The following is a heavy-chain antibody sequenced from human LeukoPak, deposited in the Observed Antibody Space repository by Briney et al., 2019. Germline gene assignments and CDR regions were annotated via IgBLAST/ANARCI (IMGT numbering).Heavy chain of an antibody. V-gene: IGHV3-30*04. CDR1: GFTFSSYA. CDR2: ISYDGSNK. Sequence: GGSLRLSCAASGFTFSSYAMHWVRQAPGKGLEWVAVISYDGSNKYYADSVKGRFTISRDNSKNTLYLQMNSLRAEDTAVYYCARVPGRRLLDAFDIWGQGTMVTVSS. CDR3: ARVPGRRLLDAFDI. J-gene: IGHJ3*02.